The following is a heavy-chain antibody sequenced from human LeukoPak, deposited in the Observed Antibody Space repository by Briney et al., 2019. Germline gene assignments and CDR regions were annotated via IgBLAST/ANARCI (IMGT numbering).Heavy chain of an antibody. CDR1: GFTFSSYA. D-gene: IGHD5-18*01. CDR3: ARDPRIQLWLYYFDY. CDR2: ISYDGSNK. J-gene: IGHJ4*02. V-gene: IGHV3-30-3*01. Sequence: GGSLRLSCAASGFTFSSYAMHWDRQAPGKGLEWVAVISYDGSNKYYADSVKGRSTISRDNSKNTLYLQMNSLRAEDTAVYYCARDPRIQLWLYYFDYWGQGTLVTVSS.